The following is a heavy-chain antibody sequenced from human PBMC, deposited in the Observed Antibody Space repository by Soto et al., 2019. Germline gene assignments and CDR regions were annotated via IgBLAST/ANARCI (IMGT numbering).Heavy chain of an antibody. V-gene: IGHV4-34*01. J-gene: IGHJ4*02. CDR3: ARGGITIFGVVIRYYFDY. CDR2: INHSGST. Sequence: PSETLSLTCAVYGGSFSCYYWSWIRQPPGKGLEWIGEINHSGSTNYNPSLKSRVTISVDTSKNQFSLKLSSVTAADTAVYYCARGGITIFGVVIRYYFDYWGQGTLVTVSS. CDR1: GGSFSCYY. D-gene: IGHD3-3*01.